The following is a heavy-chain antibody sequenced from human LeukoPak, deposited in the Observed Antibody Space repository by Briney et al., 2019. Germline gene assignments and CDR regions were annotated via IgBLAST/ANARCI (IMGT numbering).Heavy chain of an antibody. CDR3: ARHSGLRSPFDP. V-gene: IGHV4-39*01. D-gene: IGHD3-3*01. Sequence: SETLSLTCTVSGGSISTTNYYWGWIRQPPGRDLDWIGSIYSSGNTYYNPSLESRVTISVDTSKNQLSLKLTSATAADTSVYYCARHSGLRSPFDPWGQGTLVTVSS. CDR1: GGSISTTNYY. CDR2: IYSSGNT. J-gene: IGHJ5*02.